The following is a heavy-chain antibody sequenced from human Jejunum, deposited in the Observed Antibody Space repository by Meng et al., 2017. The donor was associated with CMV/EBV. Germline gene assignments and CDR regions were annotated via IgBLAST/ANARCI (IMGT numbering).Heavy chain of an antibody. CDR2: ISHDGTKA. V-gene: IGHV3-30*04. D-gene: IGHD2/OR15-2a*01. CDR3: GRDPGVDF. J-gene: IGHJ4*02. Sequence: SLRLFCVASGFTFSTPIHWVRQAPGKGLEWVAVISHDGTKAHYADSVRGRFTISRDNSKNTLYLQMNSLRVEDTAMYYCGRDPGVDFWGQGTLVTVSS. CDR1: GFTFSTP.